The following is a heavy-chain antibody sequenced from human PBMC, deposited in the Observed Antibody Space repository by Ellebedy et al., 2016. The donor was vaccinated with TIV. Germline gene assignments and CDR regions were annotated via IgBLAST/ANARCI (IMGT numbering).Heavy chain of an antibody. J-gene: IGHJ5*02. Sequence: GESLKISCAAYGFTFSTYPMHWVRQSPGKGLEWVAVILYDGSIKFYADSVKGRFTISRDNSKNTLFLQMNSLRPEDSAVYYCARDRGVSENWFDPWGQGTPVTVSS. D-gene: IGHD3-10*01. CDR1: GFTFSTYP. CDR2: ILYDGSIK. CDR3: ARDRGVSENWFDP. V-gene: IGHV3-30*04.